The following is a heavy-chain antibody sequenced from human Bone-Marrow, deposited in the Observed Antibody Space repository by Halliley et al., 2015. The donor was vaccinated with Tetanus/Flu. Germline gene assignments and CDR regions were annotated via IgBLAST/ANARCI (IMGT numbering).Heavy chain of an antibody. J-gene: IGHJ4*02. V-gene: IGHV4-31*02. CDR2: TDPTGTP. Sequence: GWIGNTDPTGTPHSTPSLKSRVTISVDTSKNLFSLSLSSVTAADTAVYYCARDSDGNYYDYWGQGTLVTVSS. CDR3: ARDSDGNYYDY. D-gene: IGHD1-1*01.